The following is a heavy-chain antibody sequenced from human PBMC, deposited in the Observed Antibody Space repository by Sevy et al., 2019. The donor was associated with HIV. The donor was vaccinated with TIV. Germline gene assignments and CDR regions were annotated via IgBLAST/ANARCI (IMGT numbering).Heavy chain of an antibody. CDR1: GFTFDDYA. Sequence: GWSLRLSCAASGFTFDDYAMHWVRQAPGKGLEWVSGISWNSGSIGYADSVKGRFTISRDNAKNSLYLQMNSLRAEDTALYYCAKDTGDYYDSSGAFDIWGQGTMVTVSS. V-gene: IGHV3-9*01. J-gene: IGHJ3*02. CDR2: ISWNSGSI. CDR3: AKDTGDYYDSSGAFDI. D-gene: IGHD3-22*01.